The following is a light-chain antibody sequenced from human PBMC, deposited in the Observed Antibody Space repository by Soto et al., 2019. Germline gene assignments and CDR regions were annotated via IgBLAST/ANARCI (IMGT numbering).Light chain of an antibody. V-gene: IGKV1-5*03. Sequence: DIQMTQSPSALSASVGDRVIITCRASQSIRNWLAWYPQKPGKAPKLPIYKTPTVQSGVPSRFSGSGSGTEFTLTISGLQPDYFATYYCQPSDGYRMTFGGGTKVEI. CDR3: QPSDGYRMT. J-gene: IGKJ4*01. CDR1: QSIRNW. CDR2: KTP.